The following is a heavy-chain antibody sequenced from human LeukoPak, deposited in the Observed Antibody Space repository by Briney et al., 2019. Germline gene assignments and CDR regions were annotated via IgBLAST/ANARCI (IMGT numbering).Heavy chain of an antibody. Sequence: GGSLRLSCAASGFTFSNYWMHWVRHAPGKGLEWVSGIDGNGGRTGYADSVKGRFTISRDNAKNSLYLQMSRLRAEDTALYYCARVAGSGSYISDLDYWGQGTLVTVSS. CDR2: IDGNGGRT. CDR3: ARVAGSGSYISDLDY. CDR1: GFTFSNYW. J-gene: IGHJ4*02. V-gene: IGHV3-20*04. D-gene: IGHD3-10*01.